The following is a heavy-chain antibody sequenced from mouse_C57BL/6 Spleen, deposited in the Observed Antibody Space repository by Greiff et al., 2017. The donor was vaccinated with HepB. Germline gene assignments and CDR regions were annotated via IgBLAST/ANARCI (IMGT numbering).Heavy chain of an antibody. CDR1: GYTFTDYN. D-gene: IGHD1-1*01. CDR2: INPNNGGT. V-gene: IGHV1-22*01. Sequence: VQLQQSGPELVKPGASVKMSCKASGYTFTDYNMHWVKQSHGKSLEWIGYINPNNGGTSYNQKFKGKATLTVNKSSSTAYMELRSLTSEDSAVYYCAYYYGSSEGCFDYWGQGTTLTVSS. J-gene: IGHJ2*01. CDR3: AYYYGSSEGCFDY.